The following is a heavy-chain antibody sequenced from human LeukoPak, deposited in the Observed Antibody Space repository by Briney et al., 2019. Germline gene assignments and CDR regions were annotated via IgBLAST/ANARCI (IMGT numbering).Heavy chain of an antibody. V-gene: IGHV4-59*08. Sequence: SETLSLTCTVSGGSISSYYWSWIRQPPGKGLEWIGYIYYSGSTNYNPSLKSRVTISVDTSKNQFSLKLSSVTAADTAVYYCARWDGYCSSTSCQTGFDPWGQGTPVTVSS. CDR2: IYYSGST. D-gene: IGHD2-2*01. CDR1: GGSISSYY. CDR3: ARWDGYCSSTSCQTGFDP. J-gene: IGHJ5*02.